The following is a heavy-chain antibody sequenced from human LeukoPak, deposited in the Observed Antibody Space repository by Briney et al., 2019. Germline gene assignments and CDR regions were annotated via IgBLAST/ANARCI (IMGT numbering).Heavy chain of an antibody. CDR1: GFTFSSYA. Sequence: GGSLRLSCAASGFTFSSYAMSWVRQAPGKGLEWVSAISGSGGSTYYADSVKGRFTISRNNSENTLYLQMNSLRAEDTAVYYCAKEADLIVVVPATTDYWGQGTLVTVSS. V-gene: IGHV3-23*01. J-gene: IGHJ4*02. CDR2: ISGSGGST. CDR3: AKEADLIVVVPATTDY. D-gene: IGHD2-2*01.